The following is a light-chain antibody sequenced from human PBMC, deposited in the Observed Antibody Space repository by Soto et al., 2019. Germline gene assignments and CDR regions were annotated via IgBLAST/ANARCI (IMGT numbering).Light chain of an antibody. V-gene: IGKV3-11*01. J-gene: IGKJ1*01. CDR3: RQRRYWPVT. CDR1: QSVSSY. Sequence: EIVLTQSPAILSMSPGERDTLSCRASQSVSSYFAWYQQKPGQAPRLLIYDASNRATGVPARFSGSGSGTDFTLTISSLEPEDFAVYYCRQRRYWPVTFGQGTKV. CDR2: DAS.